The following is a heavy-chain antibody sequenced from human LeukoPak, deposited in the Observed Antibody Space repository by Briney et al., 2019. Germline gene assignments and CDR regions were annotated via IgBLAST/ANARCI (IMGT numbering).Heavy chain of an antibody. Sequence: GRSLRLSCAASGFTFSSYGMHWVRQAPGKGLEWVAVISYDGSNKYYADSVKGRFTISRDNSKNTLYLQMNSLRAEDTAVYYCAKPLGSSSSWHFDYWGQGTLVTVSS. CDR2: ISYDGSNK. D-gene: IGHD6-13*01. J-gene: IGHJ4*02. V-gene: IGHV3-30*18. CDR3: AKPLGSSSSWHFDY. CDR1: GFTFSSYG.